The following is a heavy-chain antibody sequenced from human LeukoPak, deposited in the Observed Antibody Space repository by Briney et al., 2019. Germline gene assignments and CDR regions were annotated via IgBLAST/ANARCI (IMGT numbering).Heavy chain of an antibody. J-gene: IGHJ4*02. CDR2: IKQDGSGE. D-gene: IGHD3-16*01. V-gene: IGHV3-7*03. Sequence: PGGSLRLSCAASGFTFSHDWMSWVRQAPGKGLEWVASIKQDGSGEHYVDSVKGRFTISRDNAKNSLYLQMNSLRAEDTALYYCAKAPGGLRGNPFDFWGQGTLVTVSS. CDR3: AKAPGGLRGNPFDF. CDR1: GFTFSHDW.